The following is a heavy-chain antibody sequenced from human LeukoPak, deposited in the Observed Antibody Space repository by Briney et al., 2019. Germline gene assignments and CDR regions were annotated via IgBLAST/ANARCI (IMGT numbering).Heavy chain of an antibody. CDR3: ARHSSKYTSGGFDY. V-gene: IGHV4-39*01. D-gene: IGHD6-19*01. CDR1: GFTFSSYSMN. Sequence: PGGSLRLSCAASGFTFSSYSMNWVRQPPGKGLEWIGSIYYSGSTYYNPSLKSRVTISVDSSKNQFSLKLSSVTAADTAVYYCARHSSKYTSGGFDYWGQGALVTVSS. CDR2: IYYSGST. J-gene: IGHJ4*02.